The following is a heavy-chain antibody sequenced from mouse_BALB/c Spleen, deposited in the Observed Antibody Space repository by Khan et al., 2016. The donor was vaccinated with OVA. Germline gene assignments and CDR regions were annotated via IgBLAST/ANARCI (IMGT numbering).Heavy chain of an antibody. CDR1: GYTFTSYV. J-gene: IGHJ3*01. V-gene: IGHV1S136*01. CDR3: TSPLRLQGFTY. D-gene: IGHD1-2*01. Sequence: VRLQQSGPELVKPGASVKMSCMASGYTFTSYVIHWVRQKPGQDLEWIGYIYPYNDDTKYNEKFKGKATLTSDKSSSTAFMELSSLTSEDSAVYYCTSPLRLQGFTYLGQGTLVTVSA. CDR2: IYPYNDDT.